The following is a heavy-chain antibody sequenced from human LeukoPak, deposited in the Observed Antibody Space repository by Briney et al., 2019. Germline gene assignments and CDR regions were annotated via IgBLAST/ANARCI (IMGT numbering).Heavy chain of an antibody. Sequence: SETLSLTCTVSGGSISSGGYYWSWIRQHPGKGLEWIGYIYYSGSTYYNPSPKSRVTISVDTSKNQFSLKLSSVTAADTAVYYCARDRDYYDSSGYYMFHAFDIWGQGTVVTVSS. D-gene: IGHD3-22*01. CDR2: IYYSGST. CDR1: GGSISSGGYY. CDR3: ARDRDYYDSSGYYMFHAFDI. J-gene: IGHJ3*02. V-gene: IGHV4-31*03.